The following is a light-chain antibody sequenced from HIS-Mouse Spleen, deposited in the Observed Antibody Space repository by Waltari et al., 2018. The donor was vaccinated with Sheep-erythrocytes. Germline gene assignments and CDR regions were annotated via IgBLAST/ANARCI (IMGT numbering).Light chain of an antibody. V-gene: IGLV2-23*02. Sequence: QSALTQPASVSGSPGQSITISCTGTSSDVGSYNLVSWYQQQPGKAPKLMIYEVSKRPSGVSNRCSGSKSGNTASLTISGLQAEDEADYYCCSYAGSSTPWVFGGGTKLTVL. CDR1: SSDVGSYNL. CDR2: EVS. J-gene: IGLJ3*02. CDR3: CSYAGSSTPWV.